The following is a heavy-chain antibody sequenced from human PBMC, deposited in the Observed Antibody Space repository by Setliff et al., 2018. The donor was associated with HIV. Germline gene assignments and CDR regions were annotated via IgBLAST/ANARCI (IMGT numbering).Heavy chain of an antibody. CDR3: TASIDWGGGHIPT. V-gene: IGHV3-15*01. CDR1: GYSISSGYY. Sequence: KPSETLSLTCAVSGYSISSGYYWGWIRQPPGKGLEWIGYIKSQPDGGTSDYAAPVKGRFTISRDDSQSTLYLQMNSLKTEDTGIYYCTASIDWGGGHIPTWGQGAPVTVSS. D-gene: IGHD3-16*01. CDR2: IKSQPDGGTS. J-gene: IGHJ5*02.